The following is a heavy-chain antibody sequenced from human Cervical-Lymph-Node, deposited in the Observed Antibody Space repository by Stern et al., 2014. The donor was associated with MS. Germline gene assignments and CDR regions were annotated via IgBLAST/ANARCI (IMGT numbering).Heavy chain of an antibody. CDR1: GGSISRGGYY. CDR3: AINAYRNYFDP. V-gene: IGHV4-31*03. D-gene: IGHD4-11*01. Sequence: QVQLGQSGPGLVKPSQTLSLTCTVSGGSISRGGYYWSWIRQLPGKGLEWLGYIYYSGSTYYNPSLKSRVTLSVDTSKNQFSLKLSSVTAADTAVYYCAINAYRNYFDPWGQGTLFTVSP. CDR2: IYYSGST. J-gene: IGHJ5*02.